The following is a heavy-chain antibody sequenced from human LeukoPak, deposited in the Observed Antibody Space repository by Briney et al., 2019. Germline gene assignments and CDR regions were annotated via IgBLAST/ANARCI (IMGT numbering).Heavy chain of an antibody. D-gene: IGHD6-19*01. V-gene: IGHV3-53*01. J-gene: IGHJ5*02. Sequence: TGGSRRPSSAPSGFTVSSNYMSWVRQARGKGLEWASVIYTGGSTYYADSVKGRFTIYRDNSKNTLFLQMNILRVEDTAVYYCVKVGGGGGWYWSPWGQGTLVTVSS. CDR2: IYTGGST. CDR1: GFTVSSNY. CDR3: VKVGGGGGWYWSP.